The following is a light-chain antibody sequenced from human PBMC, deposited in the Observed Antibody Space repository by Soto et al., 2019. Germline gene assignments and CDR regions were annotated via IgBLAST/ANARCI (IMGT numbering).Light chain of an antibody. CDR3: QQCYSVPPLS. J-gene: IGKJ4*01. V-gene: IGKV1-39*01. Sequence: DIQMTQSPSSLSASVGDRVTITCPASQSIRQFLYWYQQKPGKAPELLIYAASILHTGVPSRFSGSTSGTEFTLTISNLQPEDCATDYCQQCYSVPPLSFGGGTKVEI. CDR2: AAS. CDR1: QSIRQF.